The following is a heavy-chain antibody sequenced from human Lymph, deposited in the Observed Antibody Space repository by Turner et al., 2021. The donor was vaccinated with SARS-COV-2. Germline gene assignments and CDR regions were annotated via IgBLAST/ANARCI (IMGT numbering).Heavy chain of an antibody. Sequence: EVQVVESGGGLVQPGGSLRLSCAASGFTVSSNYMTWVRQAPGKGLEWVSIIYPGGSTYYADSVKGRFTISRDNSKNMLYLQMNSLRAEDTAVYYCARVYGDYVPWGQGTLVTVSS. CDR2: IYPGGST. J-gene: IGHJ5*02. D-gene: IGHD4-17*01. CDR3: ARVYGDYVP. CDR1: GFTVSSNY. V-gene: IGHV3-66*01.